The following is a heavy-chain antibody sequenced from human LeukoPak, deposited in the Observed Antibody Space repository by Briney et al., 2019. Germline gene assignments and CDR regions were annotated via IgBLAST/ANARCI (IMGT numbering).Heavy chain of an antibody. J-gene: IGHJ5*02. D-gene: IGHD6-13*01. CDR1: GGSISSYY. CDR2: IYYSGST. V-gene: IGHV4-59*01. CDR3: ARDQLQLGWFDP. Sequence: SETLSLTCTVSGGSISSYYWSWTRQPPGKGLEWIGYIYYSGSTNYNPSLKSRVTISVDTSKNQFSLKLSSVTAADTAVYYCARDQLQLGWFDPWGQGTPVTVSS.